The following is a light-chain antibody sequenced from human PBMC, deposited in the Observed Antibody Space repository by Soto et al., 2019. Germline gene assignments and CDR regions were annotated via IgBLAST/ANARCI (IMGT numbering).Light chain of an antibody. Sequence: DIQLTQSPSSLSASVGDGVTITCRASQGISNYLAWYQQKPGEVPKVLIYAASTLQSGVPSRFSGSGSGTDFTLTISSLQPEDVATYYCQKYDSVPQTFGQGTKVEIK. V-gene: IGKV1-27*01. CDR3: QKYDSVPQT. CDR2: AAS. J-gene: IGKJ1*01. CDR1: QGISNY.